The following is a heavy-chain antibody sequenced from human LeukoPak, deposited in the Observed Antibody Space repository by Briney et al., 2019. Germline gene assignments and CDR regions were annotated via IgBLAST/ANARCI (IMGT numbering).Heavy chain of an antibody. Sequence: GASVKVSCKASGGTFSSYAISWVRQAPGQGLEWMGGIIPIFGTANYAQKFQGRVTITADESTSTAYMELSSLRSEDTAVYYCARDLAYRSSLRGTFDIWGQGTKVTVSS. V-gene: IGHV1-69*13. CDR1: GGTFSSYA. CDR3: ARDLAYRSSLRGTFDI. J-gene: IGHJ3*02. D-gene: IGHD6-19*01. CDR2: IIPIFGTA.